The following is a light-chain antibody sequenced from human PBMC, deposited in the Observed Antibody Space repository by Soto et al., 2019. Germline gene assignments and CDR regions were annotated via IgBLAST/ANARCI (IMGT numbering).Light chain of an antibody. CDR1: SSNIGSNT. V-gene: IGLV1-44*01. Sequence: QSVLTQPPSASGTPGQRVTISCSGSSSNIGSNTVNWYQQLPGTAPKLLIYSNKQRPSGVPDRFSGSKSGTSASLAISGLQSGDEADYYCATWDDSLNGYVVFGGGTKLTVL. CDR2: SNK. CDR3: ATWDDSLNGYVV. J-gene: IGLJ2*01.